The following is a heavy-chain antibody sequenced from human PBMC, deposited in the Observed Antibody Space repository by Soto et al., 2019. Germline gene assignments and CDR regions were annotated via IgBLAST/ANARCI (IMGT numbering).Heavy chain of an antibody. J-gene: IGHJ6*02. V-gene: IGHV3-23*01. Sequence: PGGSLRLSCAATGFTFSRHAMSWVRQSPGKGLEWVSTVTGGGHTTYTADSVNGRCTISRDNSKSTLYLQMNNLRAEDTAIYYCASSSGDLDVHGMDIWGPGTTVTVSS. CDR3: ASSSGDLDVHGMDI. D-gene: IGHD3-10*01. CDR1: GFTFSRHA. CDR2: VTGGGHTT.